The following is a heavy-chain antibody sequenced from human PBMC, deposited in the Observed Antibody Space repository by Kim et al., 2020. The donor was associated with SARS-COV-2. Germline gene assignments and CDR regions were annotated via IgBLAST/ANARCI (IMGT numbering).Heavy chain of an antibody. V-gene: IGHV1-69*13. J-gene: IGHJ4*02. CDR3: ASCGDSGCDPDSPFDY. Sequence: SVKVSCKASGGTFSSYAISWVRQAPGQGLEWMGGIIPIFGTANYAQKFQGRVTITADESTSTAYMELSSLRSEDTAVYYCASCGDSGCDPDSPFDYWGQGTLVTVSS. D-gene: IGHD6-19*01. CDR1: GGTFSSYA. CDR2: IIPIFGTA.